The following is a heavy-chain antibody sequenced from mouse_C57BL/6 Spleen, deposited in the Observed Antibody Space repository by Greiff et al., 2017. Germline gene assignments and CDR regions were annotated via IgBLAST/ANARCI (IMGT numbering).Heavy chain of an antibody. CDR1: GYTFTEYT. CDR2: FYPGSGSI. V-gene: IGHV1-62-2*01. CDR3: ARHEDGALKLGRGFAY. D-gene: IGHD4-1*01. Sequence: QVQLKQSGAELVKPGASVKLSCKASGYTFTEYTIHWVKQRSGQGLEWIGWFYPGSGSIKYNEKFKDKATLTADKSSSTVYMELSRLTSEDSAVYFCARHEDGALKLGRGFAYWGQETLVTVSA. J-gene: IGHJ3*01.